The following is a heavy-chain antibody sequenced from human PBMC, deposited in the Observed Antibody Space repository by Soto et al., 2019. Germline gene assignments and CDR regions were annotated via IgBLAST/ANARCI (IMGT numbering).Heavy chain of an antibody. Sequence: GGSLRLSCAASGFTFSSYWMSWVRQAPGKGLEWVANIKQDGSEKYYVDSVKGRFTISRDNAKNSLYLQMNSLRAEDTAVYYCASTITIFEIHHPAHRGQGNLVTVSS. J-gene: IGHJ4*02. D-gene: IGHD3-3*01. CDR3: ASTITIFEIHHPAH. V-gene: IGHV3-7*03. CDR1: GFTFSSYW. CDR2: IKQDGSEK.